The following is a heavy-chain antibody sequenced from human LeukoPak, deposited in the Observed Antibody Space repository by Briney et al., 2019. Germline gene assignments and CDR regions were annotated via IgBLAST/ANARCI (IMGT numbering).Heavy chain of an antibody. CDR3: AKAGSIRFDY. CDR2: ISGSGGGGT. J-gene: IGHJ4*02. Sequence: GGSLRLSCAASGFTFSNSAMSWVRQAPGKGLEWVSGISGSGGGGTYYADSGKGRFSISSDNSKNTVYLQMNSLKAEDTAVDYSAKAGSIRFDYWGQGTLVTVSS. D-gene: IGHD1-26*01. CDR1: GFTFSNSA. V-gene: IGHV3-23*01.